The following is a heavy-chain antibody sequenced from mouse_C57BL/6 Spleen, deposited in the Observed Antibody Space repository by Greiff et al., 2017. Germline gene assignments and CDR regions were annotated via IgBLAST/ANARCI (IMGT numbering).Heavy chain of an antibody. CDR2: IWSGGST. J-gene: IGHJ4*01. CDR3: ARSMITRAMDY. Sequence: VQLQQSGPGLVQPSQRLSIPCTVSGFSLTSYGVHWVRQSPGKGLEWLGVIWSGGSTDYNAAVISRLSISKDNSKSQVFFKMNSLQADDTAIYYCARSMITRAMDYWGQGTSVTVSS. V-gene: IGHV2-2*01. D-gene: IGHD2-4*01. CDR1: GFSLTSYG.